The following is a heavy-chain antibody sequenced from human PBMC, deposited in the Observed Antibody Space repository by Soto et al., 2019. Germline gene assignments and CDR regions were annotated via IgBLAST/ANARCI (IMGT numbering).Heavy chain of an antibody. J-gene: IGHJ3*02. D-gene: IGHD2-15*01. CDR2: IYYSGST. CDR1: GGSISSGGYY. CDR3: ASSSPLGGNDAFDI. V-gene: IGHV4-31*03. Sequence: SETLSLTCTVSGGSISSGGYYWIWIRHHPGKGLEWIGYIYYSGSTYYNPSLKSRVTISVDTSKNQFSLKLSSVTAADTAVYYRASSSPLGGNDAFDIWSQGTMVTVS.